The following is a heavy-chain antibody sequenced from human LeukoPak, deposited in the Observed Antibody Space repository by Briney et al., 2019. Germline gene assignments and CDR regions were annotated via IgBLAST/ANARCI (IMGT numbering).Heavy chain of an antibody. Sequence: GGSLRLSCAASGFTFSSYWMSWVRQAPGKGLEWVANIEQDGSEKYYVDSVKGRFTISRDNAKNSLYLQMNSLRAEDTAVYYCARGAITMVRGVIPQPSYYYYYMDVWGKGTTVTVSS. CDR3: ARGAITMVRGVIPQPSYYYYYMDV. J-gene: IGHJ6*03. V-gene: IGHV3-7*01. CDR1: GFTFSSYW. D-gene: IGHD3-10*01. CDR2: IEQDGSEK.